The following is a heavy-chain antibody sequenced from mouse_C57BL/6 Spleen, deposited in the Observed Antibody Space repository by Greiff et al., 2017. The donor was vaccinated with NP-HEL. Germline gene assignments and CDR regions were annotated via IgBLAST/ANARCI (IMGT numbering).Heavy chain of an antibody. CDR2: IDPSDSYT. D-gene: IGHD2-5*01. CDR1: GYTFTSYW. Sequence: QVQLQQPGAELVMPGASVKLSCKASGYTFTSYWMHWVKQRPGQGLEWIGEIDPSDSYTNYNQKFKGKSTLTVDKSSSTAYMQLSSLTSEDSAVYYCARRDSNTGYFDAWGTGTTVTVSS. J-gene: IGHJ1*03. V-gene: IGHV1-69*01. CDR3: ARRDSNTGYFDA.